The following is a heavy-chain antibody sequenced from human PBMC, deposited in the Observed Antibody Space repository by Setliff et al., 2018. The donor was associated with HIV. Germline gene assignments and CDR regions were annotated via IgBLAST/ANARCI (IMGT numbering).Heavy chain of an antibody. CDR3: ARGLNVLSGYTWVV. D-gene: IGHD3-3*01. V-gene: IGHV1-8*02. J-gene: IGHJ4*02. CDR1: GYIFTSYD. Sequence: ASVKVSCKASGYIFTSYDIHWVRQATGQGLEWMGRMSPKSGNTGNTQKFRGRITMTRDTSTNTAYMELSSLTSDDTAVYYCARGLNVLSGYTWVVWGQGPPFTVSS. CDR2: MSPKSGNT.